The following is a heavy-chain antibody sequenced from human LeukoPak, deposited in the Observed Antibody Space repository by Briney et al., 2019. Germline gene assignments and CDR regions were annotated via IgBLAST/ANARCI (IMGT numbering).Heavy chain of an antibody. CDR1: GLTFSRYD. D-gene: IGHD3-22*01. Sequence: GGSLRLSCAASGLTFSRYDMQWVRQAPGKGLEYVSAISSNGGTTYYATSVKGRFTVSRDNSKNTLYLQMGSLRAEDMAVYYCARVTPKYYYDSSGYSHLGNYFDSWGQGTLVTVSS. V-gene: IGHV3-64*01. CDR3: ARVTPKYYYDSSGYSHLGNYFDS. J-gene: IGHJ4*02. CDR2: ISSNGGTT.